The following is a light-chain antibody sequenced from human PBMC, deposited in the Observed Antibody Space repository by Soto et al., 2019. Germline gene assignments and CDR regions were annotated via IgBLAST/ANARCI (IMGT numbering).Light chain of an antibody. V-gene: IGLV2-14*01. CDR3: SSYTYTTTLVV. J-gene: IGLJ2*01. CDR1: SSDVGGYNY. Sequence: QSALTQPASVSGSPGQSITISCTGTSSDVGGYNYVSWYQQHPGKAPKLLIYDVSDRPSGVSNRFSGSKSDNTASLTISGLQAEDEADYYCSSYTYTTTLVVFGGGTKLPS. CDR2: DVS.